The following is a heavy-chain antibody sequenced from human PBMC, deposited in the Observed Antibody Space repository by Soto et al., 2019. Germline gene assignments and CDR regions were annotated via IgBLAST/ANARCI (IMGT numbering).Heavy chain of an antibody. V-gene: IGHV4-30-4*01. CDR2: IYYSGST. CDR3: ARVSTPLRTGRWATFDY. CDR1: GGSVSSGDYY. D-gene: IGHD2-2*01. Sequence: SETLSLTCTVSGGSVSSGDYYWSWIRQPPGKGLEWIGYIYYSGSTYYNPSLKSRVTISLDTSKNQFSLKLSSVTAADTAVYYCARVSTPLRTGRWATFDYWGQGTLVTVSS. J-gene: IGHJ4*02.